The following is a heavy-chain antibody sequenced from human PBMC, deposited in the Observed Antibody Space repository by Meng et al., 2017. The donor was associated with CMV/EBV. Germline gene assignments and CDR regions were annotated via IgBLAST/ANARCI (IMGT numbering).Heavy chain of an antibody. J-gene: IGHJ6*02. CDR3: ARDVSPRSSAYFAIYYFYALDV. Sequence: GGSLRLSCAASGFTFSSYSMNWVRQAPGKGLEWVSYISSSGTYIYYADSVKGRFTISRDNAQNSLSLQMNSLSAADTAVYYCARDVSPRSSAYFAIYYFYALDVWGQGTTVTVSS. D-gene: IGHD2-21*01. CDR1: GFTFSSYS. V-gene: IGHV3-21*01. CDR2: ISSSGTYI.